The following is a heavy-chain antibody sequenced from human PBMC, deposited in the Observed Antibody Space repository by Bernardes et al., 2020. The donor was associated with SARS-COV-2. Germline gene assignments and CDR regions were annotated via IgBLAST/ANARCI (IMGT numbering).Heavy chain of an antibody. J-gene: IGHJ4*02. V-gene: IGHV3-30*18. Sequence: GGSLRLSCVASGFTFSSFGMHWVRQAPGKGLEWVAVIAYDGSRKYYADSVKVRFTISRDNSKNTLFLEMDSLRSEDSAVYYCAKTPPSTVTTEPYFFDSWGQGTLVTVSS. CDR1: GFTFSSFG. D-gene: IGHD4-17*01. CDR2: IAYDGSRK. CDR3: AKTPPSTVTTEPYFFDS.